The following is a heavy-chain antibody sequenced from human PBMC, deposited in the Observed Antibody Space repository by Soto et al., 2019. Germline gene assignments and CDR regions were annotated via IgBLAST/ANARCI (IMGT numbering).Heavy chain of an antibody. CDR3: ARAAPVDPIAY. CDR2: IDAAGNT. J-gene: IGHJ4*02. CDR1: GFTFSHYD. V-gene: IGHV3-13*04. D-gene: IGHD3-9*01. Sequence: PGGSLRLSCAASGFTFSHYDMHWVRQTTGKGLEWVSGIDAAGNTYYPDSVKGRFTISRENGKNSLYLEMNILRAEDTAVYYCARAAPVDPIAYWGQGTLVTSPQ.